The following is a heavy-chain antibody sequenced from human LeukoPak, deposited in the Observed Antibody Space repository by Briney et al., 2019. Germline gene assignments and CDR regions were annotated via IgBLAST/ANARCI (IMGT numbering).Heavy chain of an antibody. CDR2: IIPILGIA. CDR3: ARGTPCSGGSCSVYSWFDP. CDR1: GGTFSSYA. Sequence: GASVKVSCKASGGTFSSYAISWVRQAPGQGLEWMGRIIPILGIANYAQKFQGRVTITADKSTSTAYMELSSLRSEDTAVYYCARGTPCSGGSCSVYSWFDPWGQGTLVTVSS. V-gene: IGHV1-69*04. J-gene: IGHJ5*02. D-gene: IGHD2-15*01.